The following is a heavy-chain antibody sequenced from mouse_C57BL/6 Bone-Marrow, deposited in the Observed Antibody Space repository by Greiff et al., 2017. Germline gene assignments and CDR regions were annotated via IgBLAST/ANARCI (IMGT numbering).Heavy chain of an antibody. CDR3: ARATFAY. D-gene: IGHD6-1*01. Sequence: QVQLQQPGAELVRPGTSVKLSCKASGYTFTSYWMHWVTQRPGQGLEWIGVIDPSDSYTNYNQKFKGKATLPVDTSFSTAYMQLSSLTSEDSAVYYCARATFAYWGQGTLVTVSA. CDR2: IDPSDSYT. V-gene: IGHV1-59*01. CDR1: GYTFTSYW. J-gene: IGHJ3*01.